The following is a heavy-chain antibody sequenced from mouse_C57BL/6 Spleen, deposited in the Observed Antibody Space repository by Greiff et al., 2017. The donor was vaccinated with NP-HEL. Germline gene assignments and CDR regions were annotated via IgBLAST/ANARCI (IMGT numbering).Heavy chain of an antibody. J-gene: IGHJ4*01. CDR2: IDPSDSET. CDR3: ARRYLGAMDY. V-gene: IGHV1-52*01. CDR1: GYTFTSYW. D-gene: IGHD1-1*01. Sequence: VQLQQSGAELVRPGSSVKLSCKASGYTFTSYWMHWVKQRPIQGLEWIGNIDPSDSETHYNQKFKDKATLTVDKSSSTAYMQLSSLTSEDSAVYYCARRYLGAMDYWGQGTSVTVSS.